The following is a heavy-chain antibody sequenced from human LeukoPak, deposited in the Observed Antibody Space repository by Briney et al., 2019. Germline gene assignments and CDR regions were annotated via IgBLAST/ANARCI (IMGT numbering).Heavy chain of an antibody. D-gene: IGHD3-10*01. CDR1: GFTFSSYW. J-gene: IGHJ4*02. V-gene: IGHV3-74*01. Sequence: GGSLRLSCAASGFTFSSYWMHWVRHAPGKGLVWVSRINSDGSSTSYADSVKGRFTISRDTAKDTLYLQMNSPRAEATAVYYCARYRSGLTRGYFDYWGQGTLVTVSS. CDR2: INSDGSST. CDR3: ARYRSGLTRGYFDY.